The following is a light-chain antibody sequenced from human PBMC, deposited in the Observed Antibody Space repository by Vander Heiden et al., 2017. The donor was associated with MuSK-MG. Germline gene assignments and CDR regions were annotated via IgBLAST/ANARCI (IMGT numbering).Light chain of an antibody. CDR2: GAS. Sequence: EIVMTPSPGTLSLSPGERATLSCTASQSVSSSYLAWYQQKPGQAPRLLIYGASSRATGIPDRFSGSGSGTDFTLTISRLEPEDFAVYYCQQDGSSPRTFGQGTKVEIK. CDR1: QSVSSSY. CDR3: QQDGSSPRT. J-gene: IGKJ1*01. V-gene: IGKV3-20*01.